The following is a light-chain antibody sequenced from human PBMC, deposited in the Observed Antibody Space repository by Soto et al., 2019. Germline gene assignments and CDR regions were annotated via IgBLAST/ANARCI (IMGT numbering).Light chain of an antibody. V-gene: IGKV3-20*01. CDR2: GAS. CDR1: QSVTSTY. J-gene: IGKJ1*01. CDR3: QQYGASSWT. Sequence: SVLTQSPGTLSLSPGERATLSCRASQSVTSTYLGWYQQKPGQAPRLLIYGASSRATGIPDKFSGSGSGTDLTLTISRLEPEDFAVYYCQQYGASSWTFGQGTKVEIK.